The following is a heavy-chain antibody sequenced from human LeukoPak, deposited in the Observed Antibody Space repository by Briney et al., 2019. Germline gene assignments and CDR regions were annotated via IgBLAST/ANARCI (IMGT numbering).Heavy chain of an antibody. CDR3: ARVTFMVRGAPGWFDP. CDR1: GYTFTSYG. CDR2: MNPNSGNT. V-gene: IGHV1-18*01. Sequence: VASVKVSCKASGYTFTSYGISWVRQATGQGLEWMGWMNPNSGNTGYAQKLQGRVTMTTDTSTRTAYMELRSLRSDDTAVYYCARVTFMVRGAPGWFDPWGQGTLVTVSS. J-gene: IGHJ5*02. D-gene: IGHD3-10*01.